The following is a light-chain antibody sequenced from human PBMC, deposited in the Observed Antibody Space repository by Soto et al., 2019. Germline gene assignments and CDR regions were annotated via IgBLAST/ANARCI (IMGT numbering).Light chain of an antibody. CDR2: DAS. Sequence: EIVLTHSPATPSLSPGGRGTLSCRASQSVSSFLAWYQQKPGQAPRLLIYDASTRGTGIPARFSGSGFGTDFPLTIRSLEPEDFAVYSCQQRSNWPLTFGGGTKV. CDR3: QQRSNWPLT. J-gene: IGKJ4*01. V-gene: IGKV3-11*01. CDR1: QSVSSF.